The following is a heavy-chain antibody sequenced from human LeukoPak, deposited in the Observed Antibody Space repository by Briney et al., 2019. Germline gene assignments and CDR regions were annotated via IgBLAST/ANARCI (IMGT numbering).Heavy chain of an antibody. J-gene: IGHJ6*03. V-gene: IGHV4-61*02. D-gene: IGHD3-9*01. CDR3: ARGGSTLHSAGGHDIEFYYYYYMDV. Sequence: PSETLSLTCTVSGGSISSSAYHWGWIRQPAGKGLEWIGRIFISGGTNYNPSLRSRVTMSLDTSKNQFSLKLYSVTAADTAVYYCARGGSTLHSAGGHDIEFYYYYYMDVWGKGTTVTISS. CDR1: GGSISSSAYH. CDR2: IFISGGT.